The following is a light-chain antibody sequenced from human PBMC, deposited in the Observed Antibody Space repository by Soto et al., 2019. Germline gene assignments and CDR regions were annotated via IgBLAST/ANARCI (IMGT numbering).Light chain of an antibody. CDR3: QQYDSYSWT. V-gene: IGKV1-5*01. J-gene: IGKJ1*01. CDR1: QSVSNW. CDR2: DVS. Sequence: DIQMTQSPSSLSASVGDRVTITCRASQSVSNWLSWYQQKPRKAPNLLIYDVSSLESGVPSRFSGSGSGTEFILTISSLQPDDFATYYCQQYDSYSWTFGQGTKVDIK.